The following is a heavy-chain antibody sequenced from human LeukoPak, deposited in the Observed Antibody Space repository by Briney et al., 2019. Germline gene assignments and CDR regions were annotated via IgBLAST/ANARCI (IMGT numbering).Heavy chain of an antibody. J-gene: IGHJ4*02. V-gene: IGHV1-69*13. CDR1: GGTFSSYA. Sequence: GASVKVSCKASGGTFSSYAISWVRQAPGQGLEWMGGIIPIFGTANYAQKFQGRVTITADESTSTAYMELSSLRSEDTAVYYCARDRNSMGDSIMFIWGQGTLVTVSS. CDR3: ARDRNSMGDSIMFI. D-gene: IGHD1-14*01. CDR2: IIPIFGTA.